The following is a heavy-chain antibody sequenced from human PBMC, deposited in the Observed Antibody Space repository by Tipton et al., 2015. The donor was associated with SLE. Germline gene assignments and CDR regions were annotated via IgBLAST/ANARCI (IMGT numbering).Heavy chain of an antibody. J-gene: IGHJ4*02. Sequence: GSLRLSCAASGFTFRSYGLSWVRQAPGKGLEWVSYISPEGGSKYYADSVKGRSTISRDNSQGTVFLQLNSLRAEDTAIYYCAKGGISVAGAWGLWGQGTLVTVSS. V-gene: IGHV3-23*01. CDR1: GFTFRSYG. CDR2: ISPEGGSK. D-gene: IGHD6-19*01. CDR3: AKGGISVAGAWGL.